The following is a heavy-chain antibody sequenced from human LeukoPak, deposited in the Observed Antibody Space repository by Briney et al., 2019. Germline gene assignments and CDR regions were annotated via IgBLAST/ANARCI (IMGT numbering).Heavy chain of an antibody. D-gene: IGHD5-12*01. CDR2: ISAYNGNT. Sequence: GASVKVSCKASGYTFTSYGISWVRQAPGQGLEWMGWISAYNGNTNYAQKLQGRVTMTTDTSTGTAYMELRSLRSDDTAVYYCARDPRGYSGYDYGMDVWGQGTTVAVSS. CDR3: ARDPRGYSGYDYGMDV. J-gene: IGHJ6*02. V-gene: IGHV1-18*01. CDR1: GYTFTSYG.